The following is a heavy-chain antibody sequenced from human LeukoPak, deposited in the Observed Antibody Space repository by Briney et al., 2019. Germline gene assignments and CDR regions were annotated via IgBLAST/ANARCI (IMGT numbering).Heavy chain of an antibody. CDR1: GFTFSSNA. J-gene: IGHJ4*02. CDR3: AKGGLRRSITMIVVVISYFDY. V-gene: IGHV3-23*01. D-gene: IGHD3-22*01. CDR2: ISGSGGST. Sequence: GGSLRLSCAASGFTFSSNAMSWVRQAPGKGLEWVSAISGSGGSTYYADSVKGRFTTSRDNSKNTLYLQMNSLRAEDTAVYYCAKGGLRRSITMIVVVISYFDYWGQGTLVTVSS.